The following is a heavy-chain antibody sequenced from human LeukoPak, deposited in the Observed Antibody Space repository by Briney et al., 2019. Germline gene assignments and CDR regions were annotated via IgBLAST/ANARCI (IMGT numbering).Heavy chain of an antibody. V-gene: IGHV3-21*01. J-gene: IGHJ4*02. Sequence: PGGSLRLSRAASGFTFSSYSMKWCRQAPGKGLEWLASISSSSSYIYYADSVKGRFTIARDNAKNSLYLQMNSLRAEDTAVYYCARTYYYDSSWDYWGQGTLVTVSS. CDR2: ISSSSSYI. CDR3: ARTYYYDSSWDY. D-gene: IGHD3-22*01. CDR1: GFTFSSYS.